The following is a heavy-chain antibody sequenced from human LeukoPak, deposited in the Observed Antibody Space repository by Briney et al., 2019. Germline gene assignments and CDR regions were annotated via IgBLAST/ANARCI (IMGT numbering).Heavy chain of an antibody. D-gene: IGHD5-12*01. Sequence: GGSLRLSCAASGFTFSSYGMHWVRQAPGKGLEWVAVISYDGSNKYYADSVKGRFTIPRDNSKNTLYLQMNSLRAEDTAVYYCARGGGYGQDFDYWGQGTLVTVSS. CDR2: ISYDGSNK. CDR1: GFTFSSYG. CDR3: ARGGGYGQDFDY. V-gene: IGHV3-30*03. J-gene: IGHJ4*02.